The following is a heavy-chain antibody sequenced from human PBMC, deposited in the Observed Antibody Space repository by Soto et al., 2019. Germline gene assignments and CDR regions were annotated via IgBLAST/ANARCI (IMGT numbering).Heavy chain of an antibody. J-gene: IGHJ4*02. CDR2: ISSGSYDT. Sequence: GXLRLSRESSGFXFSRVSVNWVRQVPGKGLEFVASISSGSYDTCYADSVKGRFIISRDNANNSLFLQMHTLRPEDTAMYYCARVAYWGPGNQVTVSA. CDR3: ARVAY. CDR1: GFXFSRVS. V-gene: IGHV3-21*01.